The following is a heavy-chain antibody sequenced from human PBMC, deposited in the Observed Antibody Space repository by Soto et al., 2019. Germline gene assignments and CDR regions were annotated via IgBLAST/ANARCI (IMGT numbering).Heavy chain of an antibody. D-gene: IGHD3-22*01. CDR2: IYYSGST. CDR3: ARSHPTYYYDSSAIGY. V-gene: IGHV4-31*03. CDR1: GGSIRSGGYY. Sequence: SATLSLTCPVSGGSIRSGGYYWRWISQHPGKGLEWIGYIYYSGSTYYNPSLKSRVTISVDTSKNQFSLKLSSVTAADTAVYYCARSHPTYYYDSSAIGYWGQGTLVTVSS. J-gene: IGHJ4*02.